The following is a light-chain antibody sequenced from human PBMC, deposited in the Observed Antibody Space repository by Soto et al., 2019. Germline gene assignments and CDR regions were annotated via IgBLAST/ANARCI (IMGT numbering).Light chain of an antibody. CDR1: SSDVGGYKF. CDR3: GSYTGSIYV. V-gene: IGLV2-14*01. Sequence: QSALTQPASVSGSPGQSITISCTGTSSDVGGYKFVSWYQQHPGKAPKLMIYEVSNRPSGASSRFSGSKSGNTASLTISGLQAEDEADYYCGSYTGSIYVFGTGTKVTVL. J-gene: IGLJ1*01. CDR2: EVS.